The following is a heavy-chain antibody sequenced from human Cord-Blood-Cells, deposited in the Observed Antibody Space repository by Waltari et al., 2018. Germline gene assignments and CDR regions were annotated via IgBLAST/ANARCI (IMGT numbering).Heavy chain of an antibody. Sequence: QVQLVQSGAEVKKPGSSVKVSCQASGGTFSRYAISWVRQAPGQGLEWMGGIIPIFGTANDAQKFQGRVTITADKSTSTAYMELSSLRSEDTAVYYGARARSSRSGYDAFDIWGQGTMVTVSS. V-gene: IGHV1-69*06. CDR2: IIPIFGTA. J-gene: IGHJ3*02. CDR3: ARARSSRSGYDAFDI. D-gene: IGHD6-6*01. CDR1: GGTFSRYA.